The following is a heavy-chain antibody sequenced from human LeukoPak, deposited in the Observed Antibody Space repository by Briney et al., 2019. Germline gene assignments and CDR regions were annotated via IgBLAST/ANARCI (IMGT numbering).Heavy chain of an antibody. CDR3: ASGGYAFDI. Sequence: PSETLSLTCAVYGGSFSGYYWSWIRQPPGKGLEWIGEINHSGSTNYNPSLKSRVTISVDTSKNQFSLKLSSVTAADTAVYYCASGGYAFDIWGQGTMVTVSS. D-gene: IGHD3-10*01. V-gene: IGHV4-34*01. J-gene: IGHJ3*02. CDR2: INHSGST. CDR1: GGSFSGYY.